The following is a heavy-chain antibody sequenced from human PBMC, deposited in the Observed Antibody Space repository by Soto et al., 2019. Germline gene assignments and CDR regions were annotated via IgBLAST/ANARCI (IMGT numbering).Heavy chain of an antibody. J-gene: IGHJ4*02. V-gene: IGHV4-39*01. CDR1: GGSISSSSYY. CDR2: IYYSGST. D-gene: IGHD5-12*01. Sequence: SETLSLTCTVSGGSISSSSYYWGWIRQPPGKGLEWIGSIYYSGSTYYNPSLKSRVTISVDTSKNQFSLKLSSVTAADTAVYYCARLGSGYSGYDRDYWGQGTLVTVSS. CDR3: ARLGSGYSGYDRDY.